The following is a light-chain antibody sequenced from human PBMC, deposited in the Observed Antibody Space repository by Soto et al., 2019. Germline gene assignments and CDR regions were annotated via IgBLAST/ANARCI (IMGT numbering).Light chain of an antibody. Sequence: EIVLTQSPGTLSLSPGERATLSCRASQSLSSTYLAWYQQKVGQSPRLLIYGASSRATGIPDRFSGSGSGTDFTLTISRLEPEDFAVYYCQQYGSSSYTFGQGTKVDIK. V-gene: IGKV3-20*01. CDR2: GAS. J-gene: IGKJ2*01. CDR1: QSLSSTY. CDR3: QQYGSSSYT.